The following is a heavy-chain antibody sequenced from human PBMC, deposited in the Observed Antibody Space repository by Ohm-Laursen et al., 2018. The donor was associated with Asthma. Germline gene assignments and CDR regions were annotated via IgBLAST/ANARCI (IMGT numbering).Heavy chain of an antibody. Sequence: RSLRLSCAASGFSFRSYAMHWGRQAPGKGLEWLAVISYDSSLKYYADSVNGRFTISRDDFKSTLYLQMNSLRADDTALYYCARDVMDWYSPALDFWGQGSLVTVSS. CDR2: ISYDSSLK. D-gene: IGHD3/OR15-3a*01. CDR1: GFSFRSYA. J-gene: IGHJ4*02. V-gene: IGHV3-30-3*01. CDR3: ARDVMDWYSPALDF.